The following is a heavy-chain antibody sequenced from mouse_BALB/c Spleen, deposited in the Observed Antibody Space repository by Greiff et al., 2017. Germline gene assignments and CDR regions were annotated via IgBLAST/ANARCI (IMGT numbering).Heavy chain of an antibody. D-gene: IGHD4-1*01. Sequence: VQLQQSGAELVRSGASVKLSCTASGFNIKDYYMHWVKQRPEQGLEWIGWIDPENGDTEYAPKFQGKATMTADTSSNTADLQLSSLTSEDTAVYYCNAGTGFAYWGQGTLVTVSA. V-gene: IGHV14-4*02. CDR1: GFNIKDYY. J-gene: IGHJ3*01. CDR2: IDPENGDT. CDR3: NAGTGFAY.